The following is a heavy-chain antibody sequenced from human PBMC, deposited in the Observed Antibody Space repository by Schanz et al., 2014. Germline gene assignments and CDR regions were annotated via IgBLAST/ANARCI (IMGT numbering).Heavy chain of an antibody. D-gene: IGHD3-22*01. Sequence: EVQLVESGGGLLQPGRSLRLSCAASGFDFGDHAVHWVRQAPGKGLEWLGLIRSKAYGGTTYYAASVKGRFTVSRDDSKSIAYLQMNSLKTEDTAVYYCTRAASNYYDASGYYESFSALEIWGQGTMVTVSS. CDR1: GFDFGDHA. CDR3: TRAASNYYDASGYYESFSALEI. V-gene: IGHV3-49*04. J-gene: IGHJ3*02. CDR2: IRSKAYGGTT.